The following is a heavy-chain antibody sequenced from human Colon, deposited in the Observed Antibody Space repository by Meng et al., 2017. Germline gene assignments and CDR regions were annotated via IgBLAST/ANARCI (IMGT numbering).Heavy chain of an antibody. CDR3: ARVRGSSLYYFDY. CDR1: GFTFSDYY. J-gene: IGHJ4*02. D-gene: IGHD6-13*01. Sequence: GESLKISCTSSGFTFSDYYMSWIRQAPGKGLESVSYISSGDSTIYYADSVKGRFTISRDNAKNSLYLQMNSLGVADTAVYYCARVRGSSLYYFDYWGQGTLVTVSS. CDR2: ISSGDSTI. V-gene: IGHV3-11*04.